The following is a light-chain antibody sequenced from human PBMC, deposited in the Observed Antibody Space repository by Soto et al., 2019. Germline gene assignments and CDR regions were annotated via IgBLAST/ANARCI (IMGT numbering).Light chain of an antibody. CDR3: QQYGSSSIT. Sequence: EIVLTQSPGTLSLSPGERATLSCRASQSVSSSYLAWYQQKTGQAPRLLIYAASIKATDIPDKFSGSGSGAVFTFTIIRLEPEDFAVFYCQQYGSSSITFGQGTRLEIK. CDR2: AAS. V-gene: IGKV3-20*01. CDR1: QSVSSSY. J-gene: IGKJ5*01.